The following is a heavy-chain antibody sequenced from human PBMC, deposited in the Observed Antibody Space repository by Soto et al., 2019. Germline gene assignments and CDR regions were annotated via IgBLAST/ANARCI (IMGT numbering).Heavy chain of an antibody. V-gene: IGHV1-8*01. CDR1: GYTFTSYD. CDR2: MNPNSGNT. J-gene: IGHJ6*04. Sequence: GSVKVSRKASGYTFTSYDINWVRQATGQGLEWMGWMNPNSGNTGYAQKFQGRVTMTRNTSISTAYMELSSLRSEDTAVYYCARGGITMVRGPIYVWGKGTTVTVSS. CDR3: ARGGITMVRGPIYV. D-gene: IGHD3-10*01.